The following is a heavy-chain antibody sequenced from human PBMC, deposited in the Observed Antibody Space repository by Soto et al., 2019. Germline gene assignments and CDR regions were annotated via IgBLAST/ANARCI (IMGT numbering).Heavy chain of an antibody. CDR2: LIPVFGTT. D-gene: IGHD3-3*01. CDR3: ARPSGGRIRYLDPFDY. Sequence: QVQLVQSGAEVRKPGSSVKVSCKASGDTFTKYAISWVRQAPGQGLEWVGGLIPVFGTTNNAQKFRDRVTITADESTSTVYMELSSLRSEDTAVYYCARPSGGRIRYLDPFDYWGQGTQITVS. V-gene: IGHV1-69*01. CDR1: GDTFTKYA. J-gene: IGHJ4*02.